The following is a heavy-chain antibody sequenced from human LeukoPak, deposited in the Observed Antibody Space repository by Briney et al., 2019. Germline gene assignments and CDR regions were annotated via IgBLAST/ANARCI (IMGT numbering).Heavy chain of an antibody. CDR1: GFTFSDYT. V-gene: IGHV3-21*01. Sequence: PGGSLRLSCVASGFTFSDYTMHWVRQAPGKALEWVSSINSGNNYIYYADSVKGRFTISRDNAKNSLYLQMNSLRAEDTAVYYCARVGVHYYGSGSYYIDYWGQGTLVTVSS. D-gene: IGHD3-10*01. CDR2: INSGNNYI. CDR3: ARVGVHYYGSGSYYIDY. J-gene: IGHJ4*02.